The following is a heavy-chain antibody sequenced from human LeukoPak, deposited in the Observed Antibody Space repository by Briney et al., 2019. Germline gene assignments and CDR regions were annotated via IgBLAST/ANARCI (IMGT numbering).Heavy chain of an antibody. Sequence: GGTLRLSCAASGFTFSSYGMSWVRQAPGKGLEWVSGIRGSGDITFYADSVKGRFTISRDNSKNTLYLQMNSLRAEDTAVYYCAKDLGGVWGDGYNYDYWGQGTLVTVSS. D-gene: IGHD5-24*01. V-gene: IGHV3-23*01. CDR3: AKDLGGVWGDGYNYDY. CDR1: GFTFSSYG. J-gene: IGHJ4*02. CDR2: IRGSGDIT.